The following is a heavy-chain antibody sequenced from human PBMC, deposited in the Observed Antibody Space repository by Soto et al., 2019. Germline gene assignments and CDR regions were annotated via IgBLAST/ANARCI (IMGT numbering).Heavy chain of an antibody. CDR2: ISGSGGST. CDR3: AKDPEDIVVVPATIGSPYYYYGMDV. Sequence: GGSLRLSCAASGFTFSSYAMSWVRQAPGKGLEWVSAISGSGGSTYYADSVKGRFTISRDNSKNTLYLQMNSLRAEDTAVYYCAKDPEDIVVVPATIGSPYYYYGMDVWGQGTTVTAP. V-gene: IGHV3-23*01. D-gene: IGHD2-2*02. J-gene: IGHJ6*02. CDR1: GFTFSSYA.